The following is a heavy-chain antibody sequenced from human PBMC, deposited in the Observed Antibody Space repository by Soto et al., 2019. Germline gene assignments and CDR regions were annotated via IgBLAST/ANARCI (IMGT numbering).Heavy chain of an antibody. J-gene: IGHJ5*02. CDR2: IDPSDSYT. V-gene: IGHV5-10-1*01. Sequence: GESLKISCKGSGYSFTSYWISWVRQMPGKGLEWMGRIDPSDSYTNYSPSFQGHVTISADKSISTAYLQWSSLKASDTAMYYCARQTVATIDYYDSSGSFDPWGQGTLVTVS. CDR3: ARQTVATIDYYDSSGSFDP. CDR1: GYSFTSYW. D-gene: IGHD3-22*01.